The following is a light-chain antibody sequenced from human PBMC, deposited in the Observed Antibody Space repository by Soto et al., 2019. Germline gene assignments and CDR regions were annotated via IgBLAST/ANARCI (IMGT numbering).Light chain of an antibody. CDR1: QSVNTN. CDR2: GAS. J-gene: IGKJ2*01. Sequence: DIVMTQSPATLSVSPGERATLSCRASQSVNTNLAWYQQKPGRAPRLLIHGASTRATGIPARFSGSGSGTEFTLNISSLQSEDFAVYYCQQYNNWPPHTFGQGTKLEIK. CDR3: QQYNNWPPHT. V-gene: IGKV3-15*01.